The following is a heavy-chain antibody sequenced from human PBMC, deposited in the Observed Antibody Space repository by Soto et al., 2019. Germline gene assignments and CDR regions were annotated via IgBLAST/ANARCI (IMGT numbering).Heavy chain of an antibody. J-gene: IGHJ4*02. V-gene: IGHV3-21*01. CDR2: ISSSSSYI. D-gene: IGHD2-2*01. CDR1: GFTFSSYS. CDR3: VSWDIVVVPAAMPSGYSYGTDY. Sequence: EVQLVESGGGLVKPGGSLRLSCAASGFTFSSYSMNWVRQAPGKGLEWVSSISSSSSYIYYADSVKGRFTISRDNAKNSLYLQMNSLRAEDTAVYYCVSWDIVVVPAAMPSGYSYGTDYWGQGTLVTVSS.